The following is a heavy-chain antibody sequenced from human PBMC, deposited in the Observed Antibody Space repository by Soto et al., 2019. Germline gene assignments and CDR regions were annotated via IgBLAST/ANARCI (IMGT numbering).Heavy chain of an antibody. CDR1: GYTFTSYY. CDR2: INPSGGST. CDR3: ARDGIAARRGGDYYYGMDV. J-gene: IGHJ6*02. V-gene: IGHV1-46*01. Sequence: ASVKVSCKASGYTFTSYYMHWVRQAPGQGLEWMGIINPSGGSTSYAQKFQGRVTMTRDTSTSTVYMELSSLRSEDTAVYYCARDGIAARRGGDYYYGMDVWGQGTTVTVSS. D-gene: IGHD6-6*01.